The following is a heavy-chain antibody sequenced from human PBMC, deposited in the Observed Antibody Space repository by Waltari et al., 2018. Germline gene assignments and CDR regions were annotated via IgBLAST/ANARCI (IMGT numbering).Heavy chain of an antibody. V-gene: IGHV4-34*01. J-gene: IGHJ5*02. CDR2: INHSVST. D-gene: IGHD6-13*01. Sequence: QVQLQQWGAGLLKPSETLSLTCAVYGGSFSGYYWSWIRQPPGKGLEWIGEINHSVSTNYTPSLKSRVTISVDTSKNQFSLKLSSVTAADTAVYYCARGLSSSSWYSNWFDPWGQGTRVTVSS. CDR1: GGSFSGYY. CDR3: ARGLSSSSWYSNWFDP.